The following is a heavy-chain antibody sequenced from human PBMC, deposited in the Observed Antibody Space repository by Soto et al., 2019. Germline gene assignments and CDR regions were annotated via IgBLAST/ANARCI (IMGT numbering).Heavy chain of an antibody. CDR2: IYYSGST. Sequence: QVQLQESGPGLVKPSETLSLTCTVSGGSISSYYWSWIRQPPGKGLEWIGYIYYSGSTKYNPSLNSRVTLSVATSKSQCSRQLGSVTAADTAVHCCARGSGYCSGGRCYAWDAYFDYWGQGTLVTVSS. CDR1: GGSISSYY. V-gene: IGHV4-59*01. CDR3: ARGSGYCSGGRCYAWDAYFDY. J-gene: IGHJ4*02. D-gene: IGHD2-15*01.